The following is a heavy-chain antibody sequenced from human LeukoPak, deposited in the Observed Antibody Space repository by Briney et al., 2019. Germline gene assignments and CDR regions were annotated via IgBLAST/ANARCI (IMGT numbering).Heavy chain of an antibody. J-gene: IGHJ6*03. V-gene: IGHV3-23*01. CDR3: AKDGTGYYYYYMDV. Sequence: GGSLRLSCAASGFTFSSYAMTWVRQAPGKGLEWVSVISGSGGTTYYADSLKGRFTISRDNSKNTLYLQMNSLRAEDTAVYYCAKDGTGYYYYYMDVWGKGTTVTVSS. D-gene: IGHD1-1*01. CDR2: ISGSGGTT. CDR1: GFTFSSYA.